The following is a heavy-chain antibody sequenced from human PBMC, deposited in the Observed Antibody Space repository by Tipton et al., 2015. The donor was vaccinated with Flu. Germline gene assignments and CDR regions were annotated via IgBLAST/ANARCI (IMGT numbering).Heavy chain of an antibody. Sequence: TLSLTCNVPGDSISTGSHYWNWIRQPAGKGLEWIGRIYTSGSTTYNPSLKSRVTISIDTSKNQFSLKLSSVTAADTAVYYCARDYCSGGICYPDYWGQGTLVAVSS. J-gene: IGHJ4*02. V-gene: IGHV4-61*02. CDR2: IYTSGST. CDR1: GDSISTGSHY. D-gene: IGHD2-15*01. CDR3: ARDYCSGGICYPDY.